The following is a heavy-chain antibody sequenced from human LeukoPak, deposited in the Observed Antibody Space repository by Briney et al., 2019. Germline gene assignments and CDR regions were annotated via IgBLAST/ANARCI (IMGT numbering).Heavy chain of an antibody. Sequence: GGSLRLSCAASGFTFSSYAMSWVRQAPGKGLEWVSAISGSGGSTYYADSVKGRFAISRDNSKNTLYLQMNSPRADDTAVYYCAKDVHVYCSSTSCYSYYYGMDVWGQGTTVTVSS. J-gene: IGHJ6*02. D-gene: IGHD2-2*01. CDR1: GFTFSSYA. CDR3: AKDVHVYCSSTSCYSYYYGMDV. V-gene: IGHV3-23*01. CDR2: ISGSGGST.